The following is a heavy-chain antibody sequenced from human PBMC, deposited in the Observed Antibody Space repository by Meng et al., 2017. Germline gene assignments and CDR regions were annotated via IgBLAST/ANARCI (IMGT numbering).Heavy chain of an antibody. CDR1: GLRFSDDW. CDR2: IERKSDGGKI. CDR3: YTGAAAADH. D-gene: IGHD6-13*01. Sequence: QLVECGGGLVKPEGTLRPCCVASGLRFSDDWMWWVRQAQGEGVEWVGSIERKSDGGKIYYTARVTGRFTISRDHSKNTLSLQMDSLINEDTAVYFCYTGAAAADHWGQGTLVTVSS. J-gene: IGHJ4*02. V-gene: IGHV3-15*04.